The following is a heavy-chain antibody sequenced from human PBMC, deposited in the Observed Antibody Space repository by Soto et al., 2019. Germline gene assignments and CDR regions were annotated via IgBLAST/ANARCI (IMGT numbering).Heavy chain of an antibody. Sequence: GASVKVSCKTSGYTFSNYGITWVLQAPGQPLEWLGWISLYSDGTNYAQKLQGRVSMTTDTSTTTAYMELRSLRSDDTAVYYCARVVPGAEAWFGPWGQGTLVTVSS. CDR3: ARVVPGAEAWFGP. D-gene: IGHD2-2*01. V-gene: IGHV1-18*01. CDR2: ISLYSDGT. CDR1: GYTFSNYG. J-gene: IGHJ5*02.